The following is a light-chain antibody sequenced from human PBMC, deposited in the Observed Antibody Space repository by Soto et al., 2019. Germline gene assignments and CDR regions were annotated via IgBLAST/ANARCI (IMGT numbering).Light chain of an antibody. V-gene: IGLV2-14*03. J-gene: IGLJ1*01. CDR2: DVA. CDR1: SSDVGGSNF. CDR3: VSYTSSTTYV. Sequence: QSALTQPPSVSDSPVRTTTIACTGTSSDVGGSNFVSCYQQHPCKPPKLIIYDVANRPSGVSNRFSGPKPGSTASLIISRLQTEDEADYYCVSYTSSTTYVFGTRTKVTVL.